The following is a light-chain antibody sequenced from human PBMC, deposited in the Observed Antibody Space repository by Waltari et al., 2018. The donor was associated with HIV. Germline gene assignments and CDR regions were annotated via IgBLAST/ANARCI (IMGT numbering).Light chain of an antibody. J-gene: IGLJ3*02. V-gene: IGLV2-23*01. CDR2: EGS. Sequence: QSALTQPPSASGSPGQSVTLTCTGTSSDVGSYNLVSWYQQHPGKAPKLMIYEGSKRPSGVSNRFSGSKSGNTASLTISGLQAEDEADYYCCSYAGSSTLVFGGGTKLTVL. CDR1: SSDVGSYNL. CDR3: CSYAGSSTLV.